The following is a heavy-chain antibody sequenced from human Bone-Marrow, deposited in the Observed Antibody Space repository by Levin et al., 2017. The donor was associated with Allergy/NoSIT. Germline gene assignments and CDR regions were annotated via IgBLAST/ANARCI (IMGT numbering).Heavy chain of an antibody. J-gene: IGHJ4*02. D-gene: IGHD7-27*01. V-gene: IGHV1-46*02. CDR3: ARDYWGPEC. Sequence: GASVKVSCKASGFSLNTYNVQWVRQAPGQGLEWVGIINPSGDATNYAQKLQGRVTLTRDTSTGTVFMELNSLRSEDTAVYYCARDYWGPECWGQGTLVTVSS. CDR1: GFSLNTYN. CDR2: INPSGDAT.